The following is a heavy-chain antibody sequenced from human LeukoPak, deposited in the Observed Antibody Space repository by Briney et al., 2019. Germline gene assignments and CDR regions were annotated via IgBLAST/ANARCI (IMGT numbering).Heavy chain of an antibody. CDR3: ARDTRTFDY. Sequence: GGSLRLSCAASGFTFSNYRMNWVRQAPGKGLERVANINQDGSEKYYVDSVKGRFTISRDNAKNSLFLQVNSLRAEDTAVYYCARDTRTFDYWGQGTLVTVSS. V-gene: IGHV3-7*01. D-gene: IGHD1-26*01. CDR1: GFTFSNYR. J-gene: IGHJ4*02. CDR2: INQDGSEK.